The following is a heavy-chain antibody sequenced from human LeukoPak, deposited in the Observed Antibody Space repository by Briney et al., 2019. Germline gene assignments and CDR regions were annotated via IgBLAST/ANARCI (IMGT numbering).Heavy chain of an antibody. CDR3: ARFTPQGYGWGGYNRFDP. V-gene: IGHV4-34*01. D-gene: IGHD3-16*01. CDR1: GGSFNDYY. J-gene: IGHJ5*02. Sequence: PSETLSLTCAVYGGSFNDYYWNWIRQPPGKGLEWIGEINLRGSTTYNPSLKSRVTISLDTSKNQFSLNLTSVTAADTAVYYCARFTPQGYGWGGYNRFDPWGQGTLVTVSS. CDR2: INLRGST.